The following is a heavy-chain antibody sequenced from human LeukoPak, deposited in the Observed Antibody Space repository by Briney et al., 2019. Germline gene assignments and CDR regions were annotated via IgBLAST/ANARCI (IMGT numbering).Heavy chain of an antibody. CDR1: GGSISSGGYS. D-gene: IGHD2-21*02. CDR3: AIEGVTTPNYYYYYGVDV. CDR2: IYHSGST. J-gene: IGHJ6*02. V-gene: IGHV4-30-2*01. Sequence: SQTLSLTCAVSGGSISSGGYSWSWIRQPPGKGLEWIGYIYHSGSTYYNPSLKSRVTISVDRSKNQFSLKLSSVTAADTAVYYCAIEGVTTPNYYYYYGVDVWGQGTTVTVSS.